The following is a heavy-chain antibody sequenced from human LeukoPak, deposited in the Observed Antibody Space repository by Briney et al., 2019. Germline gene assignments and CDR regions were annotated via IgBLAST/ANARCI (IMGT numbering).Heavy chain of an antibody. Sequence: GGSLRLSCAASGFPLSSYAMSWVRQAPGKGLEWVSATSSSDAGTYYADSVRGRFTISRDNSKNALYLQMNSLRAEDTAVYYCAKDMSGSYFDGANSFDYWGQGTLVTVSS. CDR1: GFPLSSYA. D-gene: IGHD1-26*01. CDR3: AKDMSGSYFDGANSFDY. J-gene: IGHJ4*02. V-gene: IGHV3-23*01. CDR2: TSSSDAGT.